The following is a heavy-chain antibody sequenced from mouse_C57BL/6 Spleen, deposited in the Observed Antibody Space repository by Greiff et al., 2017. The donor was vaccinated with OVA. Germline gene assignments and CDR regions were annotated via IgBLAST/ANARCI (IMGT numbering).Heavy chain of an antibody. CDR3: ARGGGYDVSPFDY. J-gene: IGHJ2*01. D-gene: IGHD2-2*01. CDR2: IDPSDSET. V-gene: IGHV1-52*01. CDR1: GYTFTSYW. Sequence: QVQLQQPGAELVRPGSSVKLSCKASGYTFTSYWMHCVKQRPIQGLEWIGNIDPSDSETHYNQKFKDKATLTVDKSSSTAYMQLSSLTSEDSAVYYCARGGGYDVSPFDYWGQGTTLTVSS.